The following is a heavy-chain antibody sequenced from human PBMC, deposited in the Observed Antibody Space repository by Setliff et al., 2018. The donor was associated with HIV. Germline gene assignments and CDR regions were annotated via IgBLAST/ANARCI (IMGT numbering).Heavy chain of an antibody. Sequence: PGGSLRLSCAASGFTFDDYTMHWVRQAPGKGLEWVSTIYSDGSTYHADSVNGRFTLSRDISENALYLQIDSLRPEDTAVYYCARLRLYNSALDYWGQGTLVTVSS. CDR1: GFTFDDYT. D-gene: IGHD3-10*01. J-gene: IGHJ4*02. CDR2: IYSDGST. CDR3: ARLRLYNSALDY. V-gene: IGHV3-66*02.